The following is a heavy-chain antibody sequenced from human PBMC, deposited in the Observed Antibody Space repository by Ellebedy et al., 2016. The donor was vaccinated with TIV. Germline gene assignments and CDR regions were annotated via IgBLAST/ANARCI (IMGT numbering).Heavy chain of an antibody. CDR3: ARSCSPSCWECLEY. D-gene: IGHD2-2*01. CDR2: FTHIGTT. Sequence: SETLSLTXTVSGDSLKLYYWSWVRQSPGKGLEWIGHFTHIGTTNYNPSLQSRVAMSLDSSKTQFSLELNSVTAADTAVYFCARSCSPSCWECLEYWGQGVLVTVSS. CDR1: GDSLKLYY. J-gene: IGHJ4*02. V-gene: IGHV4-59*13.